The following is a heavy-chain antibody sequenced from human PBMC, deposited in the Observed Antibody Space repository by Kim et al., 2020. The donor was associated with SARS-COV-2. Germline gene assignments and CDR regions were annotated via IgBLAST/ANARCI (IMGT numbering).Heavy chain of an antibody. D-gene: IGHD4-17*01. CDR3: ARGDSQMLNTAYYFDY. CDR1: GGSFSGYH. CDR2: INHRGST. J-gene: IGHJ4*02. V-gene: IGHV4-34*01. Sequence: SETLSLTCGVFGGSFSGYHWSWVRQPPGKGLEWIGEINHRGSTNYNPSLKSRVVISVDTSKNQFSLTLNSVTAADTALYFCARGDSQMLNTAYYFDYWGQGTLVTASS.